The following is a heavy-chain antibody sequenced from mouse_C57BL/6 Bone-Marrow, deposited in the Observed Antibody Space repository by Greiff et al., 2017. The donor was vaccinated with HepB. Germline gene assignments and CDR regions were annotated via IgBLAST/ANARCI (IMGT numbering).Heavy chain of an antibody. J-gene: IGHJ1*03. D-gene: IGHD2-5*01. CDR3: ARKRSNYVHWYFDV. V-gene: IGHV1-69*01. CDR1: GYTFTSYW. Sequence: QVQLQQPGAELVMPGASVKLSCKASGYTFTSYWMHWVKQRPGQGLEWIGEIDPSDSYTNYNQKFKGKSTLTVDKSSSTAYMQLRSLTSEDSAVYYCARKRSNYVHWYFDVWGTGTTVTVSS. CDR2: IDPSDSYT.